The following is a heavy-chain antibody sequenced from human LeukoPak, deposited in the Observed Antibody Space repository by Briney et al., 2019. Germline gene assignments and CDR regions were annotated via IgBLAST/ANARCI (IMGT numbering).Heavy chain of an antibody. J-gene: IGHJ4*02. Sequence: GGSLRLSCAVAGINFNPYTMNWVRQAPGKGLEWVSGIFGNGIEKFYADSVRGRFTISRDNSKNTLYLQMNSLRADDTAIYYCAKDQVPDSFWSVDYWGQGTLVIVSS. V-gene: IGHV3-23*01. CDR1: GINFNPYT. D-gene: IGHD3-22*01. CDR3: AKDQVPDSFWSVDY. CDR2: IFGNGIEK.